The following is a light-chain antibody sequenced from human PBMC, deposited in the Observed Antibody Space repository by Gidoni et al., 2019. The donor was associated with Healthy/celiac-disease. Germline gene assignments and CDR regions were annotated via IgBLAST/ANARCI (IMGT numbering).Light chain of an antibody. CDR1: QSISSY. Sequence: DIQMTQPPSFLSASVGDRVTITCRASQSISSYLNWYQQKPGKAPQLLIYAASSLQSGVQSRFSGSGSGTDFTLTISSLQPEDFATYYCQQSYSTPLTFGGGTKVEIK. CDR2: AAS. V-gene: IGKV1-39*01. CDR3: QQSYSTPLT. J-gene: IGKJ4*01.